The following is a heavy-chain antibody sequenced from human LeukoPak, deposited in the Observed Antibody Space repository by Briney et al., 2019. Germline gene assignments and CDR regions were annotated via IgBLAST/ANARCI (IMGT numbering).Heavy chain of an antibody. CDR2: ISSSSSYI. D-gene: IGHD3-3*01. J-gene: IGHJ5*02. V-gene: IGHV3-21*01. Sequence: GGSLRLSCAASGFTFSSYSMNWVRQAPGKGLEWVSSISSSSSYIYYADSVKGRFTISRDNAKNSLYLQMNSLRAEDTAVYYCARDPVDYDFWSGYYGAQTQFDPWGQGTLVTVSS. CDR1: GFTFSSYS. CDR3: ARDPVDYDFWSGYYGAQTQFDP.